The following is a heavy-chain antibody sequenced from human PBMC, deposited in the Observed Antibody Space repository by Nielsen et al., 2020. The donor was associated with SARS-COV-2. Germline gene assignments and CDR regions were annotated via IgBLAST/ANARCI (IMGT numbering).Heavy chain of an antibody. CDR3: ARREGHSHLNFDY. Sequence: SVKVSCKASGGTFSSYAISWVRQAPGQGLEWMGGIIPIFGTANYAQKFQGRVTITADESTSTAYMELSSLRSEDTAVYYCARREGHSHLNFDYWGQGTLVTVSS. CDR1: GGTFSSYA. J-gene: IGHJ4*02. V-gene: IGHV1-69*13. D-gene: IGHD1-26*01. CDR2: IIPIFGTA.